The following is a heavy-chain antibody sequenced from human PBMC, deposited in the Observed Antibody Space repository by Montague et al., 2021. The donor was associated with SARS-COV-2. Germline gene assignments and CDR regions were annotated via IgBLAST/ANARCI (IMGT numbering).Heavy chain of an antibody. J-gene: IGHJ4*02. D-gene: IGHD3-3*01. V-gene: IGHV3-23*03. CDR1: VFTLSSYA. CDR3: AKDPHYDFWSGYYFDY. CDR2: IYSGASSP. Sequence: SLRLSCAASVFTLSSYALSLVRQAPGKGLEWVSVIYSGASSPYYPYSXXVLFPISRYNSKNTLYLQMNSLRAEDTAVSYCAKDPHYDFWSGYYFDYWGQGTLVTVSS.